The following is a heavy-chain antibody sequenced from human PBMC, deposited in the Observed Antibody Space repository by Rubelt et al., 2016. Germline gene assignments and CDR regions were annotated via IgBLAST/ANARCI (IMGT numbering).Heavy chain of an antibody. Sequence: HVQLQESGPALVRPSQTLSLTCTVSGESVNSGGSYWSWIRQHPRKGLEWIGYISHTGTTYYNPSLKSRITISLDTSENQFSRKRSSATAADTAVYYCASSFTVFGVVTPDAWGQGTLVTVSS. CDR3: ASSFTVFGVVTPDA. V-gene: IGHV4-31*03. CDR1: GESVNSGGSY. D-gene: IGHD3-3*01. J-gene: IGHJ5*02. CDR2: ISHTGTT.